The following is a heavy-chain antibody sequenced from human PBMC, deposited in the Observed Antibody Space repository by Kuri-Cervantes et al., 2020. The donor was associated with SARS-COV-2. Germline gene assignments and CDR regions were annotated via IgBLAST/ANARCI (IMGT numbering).Heavy chain of an antibody. CDR1: GFTFSSYA. J-gene: IGHJ3*02. CDR2: ISSSSSTI. V-gene: IGHV3-48*04. CDR3: ARVSRITIFGVANDAFDI. D-gene: IGHD3-3*01. Sequence: GESLKISCAASGFTFSSYAMSWVRQASGKGLEWVSYISSSSSTIYYADSVKGRFTISRDNAKNSLYLQMNSLRAEDTAVYYCARVSRITIFGVANDAFDIWGQGTMVTVSS.